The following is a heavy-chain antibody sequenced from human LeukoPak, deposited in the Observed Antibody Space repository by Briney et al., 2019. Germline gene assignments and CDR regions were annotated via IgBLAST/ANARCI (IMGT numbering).Heavy chain of an antibody. V-gene: IGHV3-7*01. D-gene: IGHD4-11*01. CDR1: GFTFTNYW. CDR3: ARDAYRDRYFDY. CDR2: IKQDGSEK. Sequence: GGSLRLSCAAPGFTFTNYWMSWVRQAPGKGLEWVANIKQDGSEKYYVDSVKGRFTISRDNAKNSLYLQMNSLRAEDTAVYYCARDAYRDRYFDYWGQGTLVTVSS. J-gene: IGHJ4*02.